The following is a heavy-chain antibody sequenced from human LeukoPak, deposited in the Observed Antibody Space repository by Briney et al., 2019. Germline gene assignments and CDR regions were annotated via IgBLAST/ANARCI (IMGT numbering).Heavy chain of an antibody. V-gene: IGHV3-7*01. CDR1: GFTFSTYW. D-gene: IGHD3-3*01. CDR2: IKQDGSEK. J-gene: IGHJ3*02. CDR3: ARGLYDFWSGYSHAFDI. Sequence: GGSLRLSCAASGFTFSTYWMSWVRQAPGKGLEWVANIKQDGSEKYYVDSVKGRFTISRDNAKNSLYLQMNSLRAEDTAVYYCARGLYDFWSGYSHAFDIWGQGTMVTVSS.